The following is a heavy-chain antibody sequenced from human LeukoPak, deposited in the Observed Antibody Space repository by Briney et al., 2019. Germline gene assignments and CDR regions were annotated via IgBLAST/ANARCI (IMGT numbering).Heavy chain of an antibody. CDR1: GFPFSSYA. V-gene: IGHV3-23*01. Sequence: GGSLRLSCSASGFPFSSYAMSWVRQAPGKGLEWVSGISDSGGATYYADSVKGRLIISRDNSKNTLYLQMNSLRAEDTAVYYCAKDFGPYSSSWYPVDYWGQGTLVTVSS. CDR3: AKDFGPYSSSWYPVDY. J-gene: IGHJ4*02. CDR2: ISDSGGAT. D-gene: IGHD6-13*01.